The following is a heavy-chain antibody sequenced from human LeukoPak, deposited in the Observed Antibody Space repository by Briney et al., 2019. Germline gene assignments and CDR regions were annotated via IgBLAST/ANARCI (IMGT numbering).Heavy chain of an antibody. D-gene: IGHD7-27*01. V-gene: IGHV4-61*08. CDR1: GDSISSSGHY. J-gene: IGHJ4*02. CDR2: IYYSGGT. CDR3: ARETPGAGHFDY. Sequence: SETLSLTCTVSGDSISSSGHYWGWVRQPPGKGLEWIGYIYYSGGTHYNPSLKSRVTMLVDTSKNQFSLKLTAVTAADTAVYYCARETPGAGHFDYWGQGSLVTVSS.